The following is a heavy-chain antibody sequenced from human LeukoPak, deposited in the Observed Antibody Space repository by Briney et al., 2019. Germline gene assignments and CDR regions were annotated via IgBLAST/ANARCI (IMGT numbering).Heavy chain of an antibody. D-gene: IGHD2-2*01. CDR1: GGSFSGYY. CDR2: INHSVST. CDR3: ARGHARYCSSTSCPWY. Sequence: PSETLSLTCAVYGGSFSGYYWSWIRQPPGKGLEWIGEINHSVSTNYNPSLKRRATISVDTSKNQFSLKLSSVTAADTAVYYCARGHARYCSSTSCPWYWGQGTLVTVSS. V-gene: IGHV4-34*01. J-gene: IGHJ4*02.